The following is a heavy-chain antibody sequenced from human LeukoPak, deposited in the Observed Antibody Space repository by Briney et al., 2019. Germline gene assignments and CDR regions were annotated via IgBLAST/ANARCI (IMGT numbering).Heavy chain of an antibody. J-gene: IGHJ4*02. V-gene: IGHV3-30*18. CDR2: ITYDGITT. Sequence: PGGSLRLSCAASGFTLSSCGMHWVRQAPGKGLEWVAVITYDGITTYFDESVKGRFTISRDTSKSMLYLQMNSLRPEDTAVYYCVKEQSSGNYRTADFWGQGTLVTVSS. CDR1: GFTLSSCG. CDR3: VKEQSSGNYRTADF. D-gene: IGHD3-10*01.